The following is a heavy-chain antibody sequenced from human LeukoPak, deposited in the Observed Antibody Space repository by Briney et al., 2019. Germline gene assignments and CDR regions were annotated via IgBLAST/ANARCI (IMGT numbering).Heavy chain of an antibody. CDR1: GYTFTGYY. Sequence: ASVKLSCTASGYTFTGYYMHWVWQAPGQGIEWMGWINPNSGGTNYAQTFQGRVTLTMYRSISTASMELSRLRSDDTAVYYCARGPDVWLVLPLTWFGPRGQGNLGNVS. V-gene: IGHV1-2*02. CDR3: ARGPDVWLVLPLTWFGP. J-gene: IGHJ5*02. CDR2: INPNSGGT. D-gene: IGHD6-19*01.